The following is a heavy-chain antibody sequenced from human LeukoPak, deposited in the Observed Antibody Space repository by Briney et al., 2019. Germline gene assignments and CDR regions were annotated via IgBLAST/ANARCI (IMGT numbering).Heavy chain of an antibody. Sequence: GGSLRLSCAASGFTFSSYSMNWVRQAPGKGLEWVSYISSSSSTIYYADSVKGRFSISRDNAKNSLYLQINSLRAEDTAVYYCARDRGPYYGSGSTTDWGQGTLVTVSS. D-gene: IGHD3-10*01. CDR2: ISSSSSTI. CDR1: GFTFSSYS. CDR3: ARDRGPYYGSGSTTD. J-gene: IGHJ4*02. V-gene: IGHV3-48*01.